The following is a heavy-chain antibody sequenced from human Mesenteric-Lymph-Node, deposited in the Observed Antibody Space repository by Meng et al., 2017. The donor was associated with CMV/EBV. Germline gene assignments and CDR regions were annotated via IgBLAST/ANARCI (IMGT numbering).Heavy chain of an antibody. Sequence: SGFTFSTYWMHWVRQVPGKGLVWVSRINTDGRRTDYVDSVKGRFTISRDNAKNTLYLEMNSLRAEDAAVYYCASGSPSFVYGMDVWGQGTTVTVSS. CDR1: GFTFSTYW. J-gene: IGHJ6*02. CDR2: INTDGRRT. V-gene: IGHV3-74*01. D-gene: IGHD2-2*01. CDR3: ASGSPSFVYGMDV.